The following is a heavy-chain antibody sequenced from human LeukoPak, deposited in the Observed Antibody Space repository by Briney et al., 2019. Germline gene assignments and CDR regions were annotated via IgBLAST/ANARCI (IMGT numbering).Heavy chain of an antibody. CDR3: AREWVVFPYMDV. V-gene: IGHV3-30*01. J-gene: IGHJ6*03. CDR2: ISYDGSNK. Sequence: GGSLRPSWAASGLTFSSYAMHWVRQAPGKGLEWGAVISYDGSNKYYADSVKGRFTISRDNSKNTLYLQMNSLRAEDTAVYYCAREWVVFPYMDVWGKGTTVTVSS. CDR1: GLTFSSYA. D-gene: IGHD2-15*01.